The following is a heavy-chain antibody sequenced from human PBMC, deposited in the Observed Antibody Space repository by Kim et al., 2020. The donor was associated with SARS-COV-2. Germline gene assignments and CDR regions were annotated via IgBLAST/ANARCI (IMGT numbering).Heavy chain of an antibody. CDR2: IHPGNGNT. CDR1: GYSFDKYG. D-gene: IGHD3-16*01. CDR3: ARVWGGIALMDV. J-gene: IGHJ6*02. Sequence: ASVKVSCKASGYSFDKYGMHWVHQAPGQRFEWLGWIHPGNGNTRYPQSFQGRFTITRDMSANTVYIELNNLRYEDTAIYYCARVWGGIALMDVWGQGTTVTVSS. V-gene: IGHV1-3*01.